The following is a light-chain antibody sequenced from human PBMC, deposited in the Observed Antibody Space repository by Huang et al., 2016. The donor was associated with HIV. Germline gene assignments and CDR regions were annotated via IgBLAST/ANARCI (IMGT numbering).Light chain of an antibody. CDR3: LQDYNYPRT. CDR2: AAS. V-gene: IGKV1-6*01. CDR1: QGIRND. Sequence: AIQMTQTPSSLSASVGDRVTITCRASQGIRNDLGWYQQKPGKAPKLLIYAASSLQSGVPLRFSGSGFCTDFTLTISSLQPEDFATYYCLQDYNYPRTFGQGTKLEIK. J-gene: IGKJ2*01.